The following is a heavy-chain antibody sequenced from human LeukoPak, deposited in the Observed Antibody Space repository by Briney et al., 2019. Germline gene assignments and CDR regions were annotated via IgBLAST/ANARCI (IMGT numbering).Heavy chain of an antibody. D-gene: IGHD2-2*01. CDR3: ALSCSSTSCYGPIDAFDI. CDR2: VSAYNGNT. V-gene: IGHV1-18*01. Sequence: APVKVSCKASGYTFTSYGISWVRQAPGQGLEWMGWVSAYNGNTNYAQKLQGRVTMTTDTSTSTAYMELRSLRSDDTAVYYCALSCSSTSCYGPIDAFDIWGQGTMVTVSS. J-gene: IGHJ3*02. CDR1: GYTFTSYG.